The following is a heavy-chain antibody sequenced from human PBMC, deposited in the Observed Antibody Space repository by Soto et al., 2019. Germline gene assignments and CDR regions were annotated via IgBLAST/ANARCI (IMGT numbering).Heavy chain of an antibody. CDR1: RFTFGAFA. D-gene: IGHD2-15*01. CDR3: AKGGYRTDQFWFDP. V-gene: IGHV3-23*01. CDR2: VSVSGGST. Sequence: XVSLRLSCAASRFTFGAFAMSWVRQAPGKGLEWVSAVSVSGGSTYYADSVKGRFTISRDNSKNTLYLQMNSLRVDDTALYYCAKGGYRTDQFWFDPWGQGTLVTVSS. J-gene: IGHJ5*02.